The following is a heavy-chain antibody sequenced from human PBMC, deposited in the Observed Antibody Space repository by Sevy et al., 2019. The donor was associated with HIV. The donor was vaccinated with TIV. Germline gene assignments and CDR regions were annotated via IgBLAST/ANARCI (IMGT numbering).Heavy chain of an antibody. CDR3: AKDSYFDNTVFDY. CDR2: ISGSGGST. V-gene: IGHV3-23*01. J-gene: IGHJ4*02. CDR1: GFTLNNYA. Sequence: GESLRLSCAASGFTLNNYAMNWVRQAPGKGLEWVSGISGSGGSTYYADSVKGRFTIFRDNSKNTLYLQMSSLRVEDTAVYYCAKDSYFDNTVFDYWGQGTLVTVSS. D-gene: IGHD3-22*01.